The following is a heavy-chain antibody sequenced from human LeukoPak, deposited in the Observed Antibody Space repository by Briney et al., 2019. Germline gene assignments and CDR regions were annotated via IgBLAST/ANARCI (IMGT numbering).Heavy chain of an antibody. V-gene: IGHV4-39*02. CDR2: LFYSGSP. Sequence: PSETLSLTCTDSRDSISNYNSYWGWIRQPPGKGLQWIGSLFYSGSPYYNPALQSRITISVDTSKNHFSLRLNSVTAADTAVYYCARRLKTAVAEFYFDSWGQGILVTVSS. D-gene: IGHD6-19*01. CDR1: RDSISNYNSY. J-gene: IGHJ4*02. CDR3: ARRLKTAVAEFYFDS.